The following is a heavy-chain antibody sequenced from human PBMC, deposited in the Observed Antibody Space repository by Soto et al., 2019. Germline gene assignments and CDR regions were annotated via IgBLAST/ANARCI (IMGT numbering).Heavy chain of an antibody. CDR3: ARDLLEGYGHARLPGY. J-gene: IGHJ4*02. V-gene: IGHV3-21*06. Sequence: EVQLVESGGGLVKPGGSLRLSCVASGFTFSAYSMSWVRQAPGQGLEWVSSITSSNTYIYYTRSVEGRFTFSRDDAKNALQLQMYRLRAEDTAVYYCARDLLEGYGHARLPGYWGQGTLVTVSS. CDR2: ITSSNTYI. CDR1: GFTFSAYS. D-gene: IGHD5-18*01.